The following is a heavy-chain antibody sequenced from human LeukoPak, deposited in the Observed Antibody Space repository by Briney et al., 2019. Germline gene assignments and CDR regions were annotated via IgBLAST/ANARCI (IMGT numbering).Heavy chain of an antibody. CDR1: GFTFSNSA. Sequence: GGSLRLSCAASGFTFSNSAMSWVRQAPGKGLEWVAHIKPDGSETYYVDSVKGRSTISRDNAKNSVYLQMNSLRAEDTAVYYCATAVSVAGDSWGQGTLVSVSS. J-gene: IGHJ5*01. D-gene: IGHD6-19*01. V-gene: IGHV3-7*01. CDR3: ATAVSVAGDS. CDR2: IKPDGSET.